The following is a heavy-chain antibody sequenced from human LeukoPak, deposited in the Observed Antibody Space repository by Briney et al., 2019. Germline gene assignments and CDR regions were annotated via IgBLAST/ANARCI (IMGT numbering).Heavy chain of an antibody. J-gene: IGHJ4*02. D-gene: IGHD3-3*01. CDR2: IYYSGST. V-gene: IGHV4-39*01. Sequence: SETLSLTCTVSGGSISSSSYYWGWIRQPPGKGLEWIGSIYYSGSTYYNPSLKSRVTISVDTSKNQFSLKLSSVTAADTAVYYCARRAFWSGLFDYWGQGTLVTVSP. CDR1: GGSISSSSYY. CDR3: ARRAFWSGLFDY.